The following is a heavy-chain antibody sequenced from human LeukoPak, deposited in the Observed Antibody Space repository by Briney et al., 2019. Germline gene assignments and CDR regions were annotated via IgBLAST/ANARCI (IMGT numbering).Heavy chain of an antibody. J-gene: IGHJ4*02. CDR3: ARDVPYYYDSSGYYATYFDY. D-gene: IGHD3-22*01. CDR2: ISITSSDI. V-gene: IGHV3-21*01. CDR1: GFTFSSYS. Sequence: GGSLRLSCAASGFTFSSYSMNWVRQAPGKGLEWVSSISITSSDIYYADSVKGRFTISRDNAKNSLYLQMNSLRAEDTAVYYCARDVPYYYDSSGYYATYFDYWGQGTLVTVSS.